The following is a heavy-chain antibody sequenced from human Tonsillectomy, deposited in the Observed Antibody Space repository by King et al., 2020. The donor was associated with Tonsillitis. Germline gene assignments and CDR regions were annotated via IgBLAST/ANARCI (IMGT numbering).Heavy chain of an antibody. D-gene: IGHD6-19*01. J-gene: IGHJ4*02. CDR3: ASSDTSAWTGDY. Sequence: QLVQSGAEVKKPGSSVKVSCKASGGTFSSYTISWVRQAPGQGLEWMGGIIPMVGTANYAQKFQGRVTITADESTSTAYMDLGSLRSEDTAVYYWASSDTSAWTGDYWGQGTLVTVSS. CDR1: GGTFSSYT. V-gene: IGHV1-69*12. CDR2: IIPMVGTA.